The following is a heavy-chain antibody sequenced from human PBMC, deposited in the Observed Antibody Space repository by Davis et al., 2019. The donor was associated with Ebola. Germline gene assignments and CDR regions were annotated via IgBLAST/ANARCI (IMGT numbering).Heavy chain of an antibody. CDR1: GYTFNSHG. D-gene: IGHD6-19*01. J-gene: IGHJ4*02. V-gene: IGHV1-18*01. Sequence: ASVKVSCKASGYTFNSHGISWVRQAPGQGLKWMAWISAYNGHTNYAQKFQGRLTLTTDTSTSTVYMELRSLTSDDTAEYYCARGRNGGWDFDYWGQGTRVTVSS. CDR3: ARGRNGGWDFDY. CDR2: ISAYNGHT.